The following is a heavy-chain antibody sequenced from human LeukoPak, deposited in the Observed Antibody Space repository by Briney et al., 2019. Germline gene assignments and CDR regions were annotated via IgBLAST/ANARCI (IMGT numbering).Heavy chain of an antibody. CDR3: ARLDGYDFWSGYYDYYYMDV. CDR1: GGSISSYY. J-gene: IGHJ6*03. CDR2: IYTSGST. Sequence: SETLSLTCTVSGGSISSYYWSWIRQPPGKGLEWIGCIYTSGSTNYNPSLKSRVTISVDTSKNQFSLKLSSVTAADTAVYYCARLDGYDFWSGYYDYYYMDVWGKGTTVTVSS. V-gene: IGHV4-4*09. D-gene: IGHD3-3*01.